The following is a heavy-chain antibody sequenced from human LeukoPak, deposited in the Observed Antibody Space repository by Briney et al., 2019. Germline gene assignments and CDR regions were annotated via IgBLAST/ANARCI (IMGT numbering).Heavy chain of an antibody. Sequence: ASVKVSCKASGYTFTAFYIHWVRQAPAQGLQWMGWINPNSGGTNYAQEFEGRVTMTWDTSISTAYMELSGLRSDDTTIYYCATLGDISGYYLRDYWGQGTLVTVSS. CDR3: ATLGDISGYYLRDY. CDR1: GYTFTAFY. V-gene: IGHV1-2*02. CDR2: INPNSGGT. J-gene: IGHJ4*02. D-gene: IGHD3-22*01.